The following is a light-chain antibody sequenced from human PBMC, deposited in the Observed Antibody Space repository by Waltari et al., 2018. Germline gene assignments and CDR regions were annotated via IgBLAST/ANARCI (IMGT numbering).Light chain of an antibody. J-gene: IGKJ1*01. CDR2: KAS. CDR3: HQYNAYPWT. Sequence: DVQMTQSPSTLSASVGDRVTITCRASQTISNWLAWYQQKPGKAPTLLIYKASSLQGGAPSRFSGSGSGAEFTLTISSLQPDDFATYYCHQYNAYPWTFGQGTKVEIK. CDR1: QTISNW. V-gene: IGKV1-5*03.